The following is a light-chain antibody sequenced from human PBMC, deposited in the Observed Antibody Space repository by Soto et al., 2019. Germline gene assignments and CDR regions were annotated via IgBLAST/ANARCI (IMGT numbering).Light chain of an antibody. V-gene: IGKV3-20*01. CDR2: GAS. Sequence: EIVLTQSPGTPSLSLGGRATLSCRASQSVSSSYLAWYQQKPGQAPRLLIHGASSRATGIPDRFSGSGSGTDFTLTISRLEPEDFAVYYCQQYGSSPEWTFGQGTKVDIK. J-gene: IGKJ1*01. CDR1: QSVSSSY. CDR3: QQYGSSPEWT.